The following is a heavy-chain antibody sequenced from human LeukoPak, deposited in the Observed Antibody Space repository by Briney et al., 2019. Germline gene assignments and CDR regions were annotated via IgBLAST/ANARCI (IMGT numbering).Heavy chain of an antibody. CDR2: IYYSGGT. CDR3: ARDVGVVDIVATTFDY. J-gene: IGHJ4*02. Sequence: PSETLSLTCTVSGGSINYYYWMWIRQPPGKGLEWIGYIYYSGGTHYNPSLKSRVTMLVDTSKNQFSLKLTAVTAADTAVYYCARDVGVVDIVATTFDYWGQGTLVTVSS. CDR1: GGSINYYY. D-gene: IGHD5-12*01. V-gene: IGHV4-59*01.